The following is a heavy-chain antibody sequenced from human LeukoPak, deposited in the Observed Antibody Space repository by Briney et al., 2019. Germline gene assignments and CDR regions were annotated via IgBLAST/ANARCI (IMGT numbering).Heavy chain of an antibody. D-gene: IGHD6-13*01. CDR3: ARDGSAAVLQT. Sequence: GGSLRLSCAASGFTFSSYGMNWVRQAPGKWLEWVSSISSSSSYIYYADSVKGRFTISRDNAKNSLYLQMNSLRAEDTAVYYCARDGSAAVLQTWGQGTLVTVSS. CDR2: ISSSSSYI. J-gene: IGHJ5*02. V-gene: IGHV3-21*01. CDR1: GFTFSSYG.